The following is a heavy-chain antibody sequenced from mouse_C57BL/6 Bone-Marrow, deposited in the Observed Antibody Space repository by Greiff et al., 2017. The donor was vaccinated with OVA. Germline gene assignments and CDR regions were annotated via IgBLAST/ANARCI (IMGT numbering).Heavy chain of an antibody. V-gene: IGHV14-4*01. D-gene: IGHD1-1*01. CDR3: ISFITTVVVHWYFDV. CDR2: IDPENGDT. J-gene: IGHJ1*03. CDR1: GFNIKDDY. Sequence: VQLQPSGAELVRPGASVKLSCTASGFNIKDDYMHWVKQRPEQGLEWIGWIDPENGDTEYASKFPGKATITADTSSNTAYLQLSSLTSEDTAVYYCISFITTVVVHWYFDVWGTGTTVTVSS.